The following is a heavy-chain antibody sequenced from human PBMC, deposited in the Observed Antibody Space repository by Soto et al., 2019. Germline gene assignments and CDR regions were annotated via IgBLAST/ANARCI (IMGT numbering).Heavy chain of an antibody. D-gene: IGHD3-10*01. J-gene: IGHJ6*02. Sequence: PSETLSLTCTVSGSSLSSSSYYLGWIRQPPGKGLEWIGSIYYSGSTYYNPSLKSRVTISVDTSKNQFSLKLSSVTAADTAVYYCARLLWFGELLATGYYGMDVWGQGTTVTVSS. CDR3: ARLLWFGELLATGYYGMDV. CDR1: GSSLSSSSYY. CDR2: IYYSGST. V-gene: IGHV4-39*01.